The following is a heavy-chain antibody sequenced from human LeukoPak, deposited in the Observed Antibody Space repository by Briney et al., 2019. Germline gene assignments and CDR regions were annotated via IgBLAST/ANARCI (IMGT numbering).Heavy chain of an antibody. J-gene: IGHJ6*03. CDR1: GGSISSGSYY. CDR3: ARSTYDFWSGYYYMDV. CDR2: IYTSGST. V-gene: IGHV4-61*02. Sequence: SQTLSLTCTVSGGSISSGSYYWSWIRQPAGKGLEWIGRIYTSGSTNYNPSLKSRVTISVDTSMNQFSLKLSSVTAADTAVYYCARSTYDFWSGYYYMDVWGKGTTVTVSS. D-gene: IGHD3-3*01.